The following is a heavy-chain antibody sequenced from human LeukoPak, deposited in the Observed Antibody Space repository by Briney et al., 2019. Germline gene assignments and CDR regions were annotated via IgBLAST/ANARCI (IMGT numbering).Heavy chain of an antibody. J-gene: IGHJ4*02. CDR3: TRYNNDHFDY. CDR1: GFTFGGYG. V-gene: IGHV3-33*01. D-gene: IGHD1-14*01. Sequence: GRSLRLSCAGSGFTFGGYGMHWFRQTPGKGLEWVAVIAYDGSRAFYADSVKGRFTISRDNSKNTMSVQMDNLRAEDTAVYYCTRYNNDHFDYWGQGTLVTVSS. CDR2: IAYDGSRA.